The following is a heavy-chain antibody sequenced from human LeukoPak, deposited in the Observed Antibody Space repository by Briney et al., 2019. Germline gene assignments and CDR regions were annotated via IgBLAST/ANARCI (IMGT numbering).Heavy chain of an antibody. J-gene: IGHJ5*02. CDR3: ARGVDYGSGSYYTPRPQGFXP. Sequence: ASVKVSCKASGYTFTSYGISWVRQAPGQGLEWMGWISAYNGNTNYAQKLQGRVTMTTDTSTSTAYMELRSLRSDDTAVYYCARGVDYGSGSYYTPRPQGFXPWGQGTLVTVS. CDR2: ISAYNGNT. V-gene: IGHV1-18*01. D-gene: IGHD3-10*01. CDR1: GYTFTSYG.